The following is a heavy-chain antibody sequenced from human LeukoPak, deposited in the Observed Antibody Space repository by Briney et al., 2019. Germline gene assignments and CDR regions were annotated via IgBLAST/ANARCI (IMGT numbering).Heavy chain of an antibody. J-gene: IGHJ3*02. Sequence: WASVKVSCKASGYTFTGHYMHWVRQAPGQGLEWMGWINPNSDVTNYAQKFLGRVTMTRDTSISTAYMELSSLRSDDTAVYYCARVSVVGAFDIWGQGTMVTVSS. CDR1: GYTFTGHY. V-gene: IGHV1-2*02. D-gene: IGHD4-23*01. CDR2: INPNSDVT. CDR3: ARVSVVGAFDI.